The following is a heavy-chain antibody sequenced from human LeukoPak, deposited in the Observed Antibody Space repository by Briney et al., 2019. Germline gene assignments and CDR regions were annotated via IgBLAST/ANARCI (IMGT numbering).Heavy chain of an antibody. V-gene: IGHV4-39*07. CDR2: IDYGGST. D-gene: IGHD6-19*01. CDR1: GGSISSGDYY. J-gene: IGHJ4*02. Sequence: SETLSLTCTVSGGSISSGDYYWSWIRQPPGKGLEWIGTIDYGGSTYYNPSLKSRATISIDTSKNQFSLTLSPVTAADTAVYYCAREYTLYISGWFIDYWDQGTVVTVSS. CDR3: AREYTLYISGWFIDY.